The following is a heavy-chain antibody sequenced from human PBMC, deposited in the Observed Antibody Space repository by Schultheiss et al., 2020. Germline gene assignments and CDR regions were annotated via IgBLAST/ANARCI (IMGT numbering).Heavy chain of an antibody. Sequence: GGSLRLSCAASGFTFSNAWMSWVRQAPGKGLEWVSAISGSGGSTYYADSVKGRFTISRDNSKNTLYLQMNSLRAEDTAVYYCAKASPVRQWLVQAPLITGPFDYWGQGTLVTVSA. D-gene: IGHD6-19*01. CDR1: GFTFSNAW. CDR3: AKASPVRQWLVQAPLITGPFDY. V-gene: IGHV3-23*01. J-gene: IGHJ4*02. CDR2: ISGSGGST.